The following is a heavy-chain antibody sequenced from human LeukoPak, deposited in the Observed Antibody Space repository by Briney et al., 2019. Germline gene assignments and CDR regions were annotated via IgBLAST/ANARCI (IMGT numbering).Heavy chain of an antibody. V-gene: IGHV1-24*01. CDR1: RYTLTELS. J-gene: IGHJ4*02. Sequence: ASVKVSCKVSRYTLTELSMHWVRQAPGKGLEWMGGFDPEDGETIYAQKFQGRVTMTEDTSTDTAYMELSSLRSEDTAVYYCATVGVLWFREGYFDYWGQGTLVTVSS. CDR3: ATVGVLWFREGYFDY. D-gene: IGHD3-10*01. CDR2: FDPEDGET.